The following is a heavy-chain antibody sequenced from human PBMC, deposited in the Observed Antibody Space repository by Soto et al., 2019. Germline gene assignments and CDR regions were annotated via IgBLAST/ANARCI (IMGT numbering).Heavy chain of an antibody. V-gene: IGHV3-23*01. CDR1: GFTFSSYD. D-gene: IGHD3-9*01. CDR2: ISGSGGST. Sequence: EVQLLESGGGLVQPGGSLRLSCAASGFTFSSYDMTWVRQVPGKGLEWVSVISGSGGSTYYADSVKGRFTISRDNSKNSVRLQMNSLRAEDTAVYYCVRGPGTGYYYFDSWGQGTLVTVSS. CDR3: VRGPGTGYYYFDS. J-gene: IGHJ4*02.